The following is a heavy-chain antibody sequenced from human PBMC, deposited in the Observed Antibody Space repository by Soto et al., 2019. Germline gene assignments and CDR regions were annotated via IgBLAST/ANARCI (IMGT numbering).Heavy chain of an antibody. Sequence: GGSLRLSCAASGFTFSSYAMSWVRQAPGKGLEWVSAISGSGGSTYYADSVKGRFTISRDNSKNTLYLQMNSLRAEDTAVYYCARLSMVRGVIINLGYWGQGTLVTVSS. D-gene: IGHD3-10*01. V-gene: IGHV3-23*01. CDR1: GFTFSSYA. CDR3: ARLSMVRGVIINLGY. CDR2: ISGSGGST. J-gene: IGHJ4*02.